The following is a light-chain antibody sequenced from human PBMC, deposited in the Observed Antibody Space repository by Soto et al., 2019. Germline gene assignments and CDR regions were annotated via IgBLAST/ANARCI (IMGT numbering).Light chain of an antibody. CDR2: WAS. J-gene: IGKJ1*01. CDR1: QSVLFSSTNNNY. V-gene: IGKV4-1*01. Sequence: DIVMTQSPDSLAVSLGERATINCKSSQSVLFSSTNNNYLAWYQQKPGQPPKLIIYWASARDSGVPDRFSGSGSGTDFTLTISSLQAEDVAIYYCQQYYGTPVTFGQGTKVDIK. CDR3: QQYYGTPVT.